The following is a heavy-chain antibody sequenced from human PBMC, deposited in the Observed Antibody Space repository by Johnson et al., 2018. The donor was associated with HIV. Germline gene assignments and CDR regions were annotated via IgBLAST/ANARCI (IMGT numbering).Heavy chain of an antibody. CDR1: GFTFDDYA. Sequence: EVQLVESGGGLVQPGRSLRLSCAASGFTFDDYAIHWVRQAPGKGLEWVSGISWNSGSIGYADSVRGRFTISRDNSKNTLYLQMNSLRAEDTAVYYCAKDLEEGQQWLIGAFDIWGQGTMVTVSS. D-gene: IGHD6-19*01. CDR2: ISWNSGSI. CDR3: AKDLEEGQQWLIGAFDI. J-gene: IGHJ3*02. V-gene: IGHV3-9*01.